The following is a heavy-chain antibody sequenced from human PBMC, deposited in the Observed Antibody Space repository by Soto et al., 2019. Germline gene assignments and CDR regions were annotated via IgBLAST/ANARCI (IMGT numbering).Heavy chain of an antibody. CDR2: LSAYNGNT. J-gene: IGHJ4*02. CDR3: ARGHISNVGGFADY. CDR1: GYTFTSYG. D-gene: IGHD3-10*01. V-gene: IGHV1-18*01. Sequence: QVPLVQSGAEVKKPGASVKVSCKASGYTFTSYGISWVRQAPGQGLEWMGWLSAYNGNTNYAQNLQGRVTMTKDTSTNTAYMELRSLRSDDTAVYYCARGHISNVGGFADYWGQGTLVTVSS.